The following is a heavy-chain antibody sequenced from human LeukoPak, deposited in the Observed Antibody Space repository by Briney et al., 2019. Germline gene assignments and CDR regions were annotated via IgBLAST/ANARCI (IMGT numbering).Heavy chain of an antibody. CDR3: ARDYYDSSGYYYEGYYGMDV. D-gene: IGHD3-22*01. CDR1: GFTFSSYA. Sequence: GGSLRLSCAASGFTFSSYAMHWVRKAPGKGLEWVAVISYDGSNKYYADSVKGRFTISRDDSKNTLYLQMNSLRAEDTAVYYCARDYYDSSGYYYEGYYGMDVWGQGTTVTVSS. V-gene: IGHV3-30-3*01. CDR2: ISYDGSNK. J-gene: IGHJ6*02.